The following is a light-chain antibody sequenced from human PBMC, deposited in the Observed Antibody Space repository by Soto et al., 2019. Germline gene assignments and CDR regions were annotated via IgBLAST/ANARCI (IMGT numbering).Light chain of an antibody. CDR2: RVS. CDR3: QQYGNLPLT. Sequence: TVLTQSPGTLSLSPVERATLSCRASQTITTLAWYQRKPGQAPRLLIYRVSSRATGVPDRFSGSGSGTDYTLTISRLEPEDFAVYYCQQYGNLPLTFGGGTKVDIK. V-gene: IGKV3-20*01. J-gene: IGKJ4*01. CDR1: QTITT.